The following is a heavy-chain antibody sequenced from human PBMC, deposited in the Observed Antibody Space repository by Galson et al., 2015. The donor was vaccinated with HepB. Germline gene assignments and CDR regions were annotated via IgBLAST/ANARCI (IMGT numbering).Heavy chain of an antibody. Sequence: QSGAEVKKPGESLKISCKGSGYSFTSYWLGWVRQMPGKGLEWMGIIYPGDSDTRDRPSFQGQVSISVDKSISSAYLQWSSLKASDTAMYYCATRIYGANAFDIWGQGTMVTVSS. CDR1: GYSFTSYW. V-gene: IGHV5-51*03. CDR2: IYPGDSDT. J-gene: IGHJ3*02. CDR3: ATRIYGANAFDI. D-gene: IGHD4-17*01.